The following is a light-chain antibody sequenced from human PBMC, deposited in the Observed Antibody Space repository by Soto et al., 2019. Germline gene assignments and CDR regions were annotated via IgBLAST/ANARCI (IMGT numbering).Light chain of an antibody. Sequence: DIQMTQSPSSLSASVGDRVTITCRASQSISNYLNWYQQKPGKAPKVLIYAESSLQSGVPSRFSGSGSGTDFTLTINSPHPEDFASYHCQQSYTTPWTFGQGTKVEIK. J-gene: IGKJ1*01. CDR2: AES. CDR3: QQSYTTPWT. V-gene: IGKV1-39*01. CDR1: QSISNY.